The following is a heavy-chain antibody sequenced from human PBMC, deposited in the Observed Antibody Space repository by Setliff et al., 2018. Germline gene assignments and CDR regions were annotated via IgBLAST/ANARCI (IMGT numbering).Heavy chain of an antibody. J-gene: IGHJ4*02. D-gene: IGHD4-17*01. CDR2: IYTSGST. CDR1: GGSISSGSYY. CDR3: ASYPIYGDYPGYY. V-gene: IGHV4-61*02. Sequence: KPSETLSLTCTVSGGSISSGSYYWSWIRQPAGRGLEWIGRIYTSGSTNYNPSLKSRVTISVDTSKNQFSLKLSSVTAADTAVYYCASYPIYGDYPGYYWGQGTLVTVSS.